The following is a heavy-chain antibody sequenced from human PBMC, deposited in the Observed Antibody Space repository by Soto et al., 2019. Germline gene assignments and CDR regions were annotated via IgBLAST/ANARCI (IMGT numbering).Heavy chain of an antibody. CDR3: ARERRFLEWSYFDY. D-gene: IGHD3-3*01. CDR1: GGSISSGDYY. V-gene: IGHV4-30-4*01. CDR2: IYYSGST. Sequence: QVQLQESGPGLVKPSQTLSLTCTVSGGSISSGDYYWSWIRQPPGKGLEWIGYIYYSGSTYYNPSLKSRVTIAVDTSKNQFTLKLSSVTAADTAVYYCARERRFLEWSYFDYCGQGTLVTVSS. J-gene: IGHJ4*02.